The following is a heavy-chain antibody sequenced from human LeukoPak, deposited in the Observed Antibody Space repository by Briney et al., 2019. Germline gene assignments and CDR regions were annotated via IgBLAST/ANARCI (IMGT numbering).Heavy chain of an antibody. CDR2: IYYSGST. D-gene: IGHD2-21*01. CDR3: AREAVIDYYYYGMDV. Sequence: SQTLSLTCTVSGGSISSGGYYWSWIRQHPGKGLEWIGYIYYSGSTYYNPSLKSRVTISVDTSKNQFSLKLSSVTAADTAVYYCAREAVIDYYYYGMDVWGQGTTVTVSS. V-gene: IGHV4-31*03. CDR1: GGSISSGGYY. J-gene: IGHJ6*02.